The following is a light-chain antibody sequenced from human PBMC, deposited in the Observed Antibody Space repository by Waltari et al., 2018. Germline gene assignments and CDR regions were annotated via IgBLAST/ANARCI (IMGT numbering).Light chain of an antibody. CDR2: GAS. V-gene: IGKV3-20*01. CDR1: QIFSSRY. Sequence: EIVLTQSLGTLSLSPGERATLTCRASQIFSSRYLAWYQQKPRLAPRLLIYGASSRATGIPDRFSGSGSGTDVTLTISRLEPEDFAVYYCQQYGSSPPYTFGQGTKLEIK. CDR3: QQYGSSPPYT. J-gene: IGKJ2*01.